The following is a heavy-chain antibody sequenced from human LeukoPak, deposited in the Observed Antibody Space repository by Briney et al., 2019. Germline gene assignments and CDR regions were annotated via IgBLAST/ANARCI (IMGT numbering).Heavy chain of an antibody. D-gene: IGHD2-2*01. CDR3: ARSCSSTSCNHDAFDI. V-gene: IGHV1-2*02. J-gene: IGHJ3*02. CDR1: GYTFTGYY. CDR2: INPNSGGT. Sequence: ASVKVSCKASGYTFTGYYMHWVRQAPGQGLEWMGWINPNSGGTNYAQKFQGRVTMTRDTSISTAYMELSRLRSDDTAVYYCARSCSSTSCNHDAFDIWGQGTMVTVSS.